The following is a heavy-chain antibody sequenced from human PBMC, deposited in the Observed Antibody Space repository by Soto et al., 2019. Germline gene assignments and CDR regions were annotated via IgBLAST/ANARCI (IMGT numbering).Heavy chain of an antibody. CDR2: VYYTGGT. CDR1: SGPSSSHN. CDR3: ARQAIGSPHGLVDV. Sequence: QVQLQQSGPGLVKPSETLSLTCTVSSGPSSSHNWGWIRQPPGRGLEWIGYVYYTGGTSYNPSLKSRATIAADTSTNLISLNLSSVTAADTAVYYGARQAIGSPHGLVDVWGQGTTVSVSS. J-gene: IGHJ6*02. D-gene: IGHD1-26*01. V-gene: IGHV4-59*08.